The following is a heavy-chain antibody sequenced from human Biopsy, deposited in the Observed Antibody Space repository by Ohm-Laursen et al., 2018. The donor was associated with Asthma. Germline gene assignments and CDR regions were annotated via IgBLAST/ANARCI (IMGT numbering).Heavy chain of an antibody. CDR2: INGDGSQK. CDR3: ARPAAPFGGDWFDP. Sequence: SLRLSCAASGFTFGNFWTSWGRQTPGKGLEWVATINGDGSQKSYVDSVTGRFTISRDNSKNSLHLEMNSLRAEDTAVYYCARPAAPFGGDWFDPWGQGTLVTVSS. J-gene: IGHJ5*02. CDR1: GFTFGNFW. D-gene: IGHD2-2*01. V-gene: IGHV3-7*01.